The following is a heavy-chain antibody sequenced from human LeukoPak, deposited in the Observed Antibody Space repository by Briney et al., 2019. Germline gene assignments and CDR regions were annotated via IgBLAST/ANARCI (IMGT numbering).Heavy chain of an antibody. CDR3: ARGGRYCSSTSCYASRYYFDY. V-gene: IGHV4-39*01. CDR2: IYYSGST. J-gene: IGHJ4*02. CDR1: GGSISSSSYY. Sequence: SETLSLTYTVSGGSISSSSYYWGWIRQPPGKGLEWIGSIYYSGSTYYNPSLKSRVTIPVDTSKNQFSLKLSSVTAADTAVYYCARGGRYCSSTSCYASRYYFDYWGQGTLVTVSS. D-gene: IGHD2-2*01.